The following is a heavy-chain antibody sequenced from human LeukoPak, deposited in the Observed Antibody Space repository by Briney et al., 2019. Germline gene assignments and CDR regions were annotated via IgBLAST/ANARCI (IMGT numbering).Heavy chain of an antibody. D-gene: IGHD3-3*01. CDR3: ARLRFWSGYYNDY. J-gene: IGHJ4*02. V-gene: IGHV4-39*01. CDR2: IHYSGST. Sequence: PSETLSLTCTVSGGSISSSSYYWGWIRQPPGKGLEWIGSIHYSGSTYYNPSLKSRVTISVDTSKNQFSLKLSSVTAADTAVYYCARLRFWSGYYNDYWGQGALVTVSS. CDR1: GGSISSSSYY.